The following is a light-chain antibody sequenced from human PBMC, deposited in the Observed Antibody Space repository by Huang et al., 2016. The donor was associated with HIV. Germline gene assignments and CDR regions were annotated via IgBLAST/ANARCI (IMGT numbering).Light chain of an antibody. CDR2: AAS. CDR3: QQSYSTLRYT. CDR1: QSISSD. J-gene: IGKJ2*01. Sequence: DIQMTQSPSSLSASVGDRVTITCRASQSISSDLNWYQQKPGKAPKLVIYAASSLQSGVPSRFSGSGSGTDFTLTISSLQPEDFATYYCQQSYSTLRYTFGQGTKLEIK. V-gene: IGKV1-39*01.